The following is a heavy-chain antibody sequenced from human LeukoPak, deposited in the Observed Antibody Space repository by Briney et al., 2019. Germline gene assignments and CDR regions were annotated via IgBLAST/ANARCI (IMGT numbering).Heavy chain of an antibody. Sequence: PGGSLRLSCAASGFTFSSYGMHWVRQAPGKGLEWVAVISYDGSNKYYADSVKGRFTISRDNSKNTLYLQMNSLRAEDTAVYYCAKDVGIQLWFSYGMDVWGQGTTATVSS. CDR3: AKDVGIQLWFSYGMDV. J-gene: IGHJ6*02. CDR1: GFTFSSYG. CDR2: ISYDGSNK. V-gene: IGHV3-30*18. D-gene: IGHD5-18*01.